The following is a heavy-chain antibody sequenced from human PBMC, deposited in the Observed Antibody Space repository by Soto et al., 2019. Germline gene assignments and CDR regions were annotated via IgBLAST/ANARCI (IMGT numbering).Heavy chain of an antibody. CDR3: ERFPAQVVPTYYFDY. CDR2: ISAYKGNT. D-gene: IGHD2-2*01. CDR1: GYTFTSYG. Sequence: ASVKVSCQASGYTFTSYGISWVRQAPRQGLEWMGWISAYKGNTNYAQKLQGRVTMTTDTSTSTAYMELRSLRSDDTAVYYCERFPAQVVPTYYFDYWGQGTLVTVSS. J-gene: IGHJ4*02. V-gene: IGHV1-18*01.